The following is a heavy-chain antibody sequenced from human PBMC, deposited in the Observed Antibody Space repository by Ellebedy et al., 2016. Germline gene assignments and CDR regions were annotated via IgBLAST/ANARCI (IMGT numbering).Heavy chain of an antibody. CDR2: IYHSGST. V-gene: IGHV4-4*02. J-gene: IGHJ4*02. D-gene: IGHD2-21*02. CDR1: GGSISSNNW. Sequence: SETLSLTCAVSGGSISSNNWWSWVRQPPGKGLEWIGEIYHSGSTNYNPSLQSRVTISEDKSKKEFSLKLSSVTAADTAVYYCARVTFHPPMTAYFDFWGQGTLVTVSS. CDR3: ARVTFHPPMTAYFDF.